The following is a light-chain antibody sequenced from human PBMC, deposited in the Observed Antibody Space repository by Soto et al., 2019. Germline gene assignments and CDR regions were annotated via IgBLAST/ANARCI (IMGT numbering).Light chain of an antibody. Sequence: DIQMTQSPSTLSASVGDRVTLTCRASQSVGNLLAWYHQKPGKAPKLLIYRASILESGVPSRFSGSGSGTEYTLTISSLQPDDFATYYCQQYDSYSTFGQGTKVETK. CDR2: RAS. CDR3: QQYDSYST. J-gene: IGKJ1*01. CDR1: QSVGNL. V-gene: IGKV1-5*03.